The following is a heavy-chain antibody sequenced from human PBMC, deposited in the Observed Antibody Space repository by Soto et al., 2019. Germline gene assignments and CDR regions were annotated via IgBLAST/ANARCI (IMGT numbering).Heavy chain of an antibody. V-gene: IGHV1-46*01. J-gene: IGHJ5*02. D-gene: IGHD3-10*01. CDR2: INPSGGST. CDR1: GYTFTSYY. Sequence: ASVKVFCKASGYTFTSYYMHWVRQAPGQGLEWMGIINPSGGSTSYAQKVQGRVTMTTDTSTSTAYMELRSLRSDDTAVYYCARGVGSGSYYNQYNWFDPWGQGTLVTVSS. CDR3: ARGVGSGSYYNQYNWFDP.